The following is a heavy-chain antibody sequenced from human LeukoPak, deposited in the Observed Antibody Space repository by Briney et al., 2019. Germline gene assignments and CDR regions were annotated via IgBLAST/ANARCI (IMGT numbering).Heavy chain of an antibody. V-gene: IGHV3-43*01. CDR2: ISWDGGST. D-gene: IGHD4-17*01. J-gene: IGHJ4*02. CDR1: GFTFDDYT. CDR3: AKDTSPMTTVTTPIDY. Sequence: GRSLRLSCAASGFTFDDYTMHWVRQAPGKGLEWVSLISWDGGSTYYADSVKGRFTISRDNSKNSLYLQMNSLRTEDTALYYCAKDTSPMTTVTTPIDYWGQGTLVTVPS.